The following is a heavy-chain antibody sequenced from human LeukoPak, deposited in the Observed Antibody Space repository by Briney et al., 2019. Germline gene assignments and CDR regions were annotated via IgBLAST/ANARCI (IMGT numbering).Heavy chain of an antibody. Sequence: GGSLRLSYAASGFTFSNYAMNWIRQAPGKGLEWVSGIGDSGDNTYYADSVKGRFTISRDNSKNTLYLQMASLRAEDTAVYYCAKEGYYYGGSGYYLFEYWGQGTLVTVSS. CDR3: AKEGYYYGGSGYYLFEY. CDR2: IGDSGDNT. CDR1: GFTFSNYA. V-gene: IGHV3-23*01. J-gene: IGHJ4*02. D-gene: IGHD3-22*01.